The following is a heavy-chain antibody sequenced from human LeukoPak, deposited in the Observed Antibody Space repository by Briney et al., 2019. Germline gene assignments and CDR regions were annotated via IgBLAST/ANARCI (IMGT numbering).Heavy chain of an antibody. J-gene: IGHJ4*02. V-gene: IGHV3-48*01. CDR3: ARGFQLESTDY. D-gene: IGHD1-1*01. CDR2: ISSSSSTI. Sequence: PGVSLRLSCAASGFTFSSYSMNWVRQAPGKGLEWVSYISSSSSTIYYADSVKGRFTISRDNAKNSLYLQMNSLRAEDTAVYYCARGFQLESTDYWGQGTLVTVSS. CDR1: GFTFSSYS.